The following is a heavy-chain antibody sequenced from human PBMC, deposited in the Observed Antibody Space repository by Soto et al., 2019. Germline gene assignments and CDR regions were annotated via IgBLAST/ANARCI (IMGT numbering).Heavy chain of an antibody. Sequence: EVQLVESGGGLVQPGGSLKLSCAASGFTFSGSAMHWVRQASGKGLEWVGRIRGKANSYATAYAASVKGRFTISRDDSKNTAYLQMNSLKTEDTAVYYCTSAYRLNRYYYYYYMDVWGKGTTVTVSS. J-gene: IGHJ6*03. CDR1: GFTFSGSA. CDR3: TSAYRLNRYYYYYYMDV. CDR2: IRGKANSYAT. V-gene: IGHV3-73*01. D-gene: IGHD3-16*02.